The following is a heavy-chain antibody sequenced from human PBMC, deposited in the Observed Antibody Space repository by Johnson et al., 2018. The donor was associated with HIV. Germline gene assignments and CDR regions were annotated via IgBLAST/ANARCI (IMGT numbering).Heavy chain of an antibody. D-gene: IGHD2-2*01. CDR2: IKQDGSEK. Sequence: VQLVESGGGLVQPGGSLRLSCAASGFTFSSYWMSWVSQAPGKGLEWVANIKQDGSEKYYVDSVKGRFTISRDNAKNSLYLQMNSLRAEDTALYFCARVAVSTAAGGVPLDIWGPGTMVTVSA. V-gene: IGHV3-7*04. CDR1: GFTFSSYW. J-gene: IGHJ3*02. CDR3: ARVAVSTAAGGVPLDI.